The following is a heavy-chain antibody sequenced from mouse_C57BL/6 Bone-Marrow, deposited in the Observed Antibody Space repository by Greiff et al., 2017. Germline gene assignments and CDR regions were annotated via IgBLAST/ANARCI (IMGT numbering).Heavy chain of an antibody. CDR2: ISSGGSYT. CDR1: GFTFSSYG. J-gene: IGHJ4*01. Sequence: EVMLVESGGDLVKPGGSLKLSCAASGFTFSSYGMSWVRQTPDKRLGWVATISSGGSYTYYPDSVKGRFTISRDNAKNTLYLQMSSLKSEDTAMYYCARPYDYDDGYYYAMDYWGQGTSVTVSS. CDR3: ARPYDYDDGYYYAMDY. V-gene: IGHV5-6*02. D-gene: IGHD2-4*01.